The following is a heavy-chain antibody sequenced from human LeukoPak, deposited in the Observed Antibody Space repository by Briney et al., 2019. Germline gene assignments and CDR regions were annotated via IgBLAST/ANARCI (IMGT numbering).Heavy chain of an antibody. Sequence: SETLSLTCAVYGGSFSGYYWSWIRQPPGKGLEWIGEINHSGSTNYNPSLKSRVTISVDTSKNQFSLKLSSVPAADTAVYYCARTTSGDYYDSSGYRLGYFDYWGQGTLVTVSS. CDR1: GGSFSGYY. CDR2: INHSGST. V-gene: IGHV4-34*01. CDR3: ARTTSGDYYDSSGYRLGYFDY. D-gene: IGHD3-22*01. J-gene: IGHJ4*02.